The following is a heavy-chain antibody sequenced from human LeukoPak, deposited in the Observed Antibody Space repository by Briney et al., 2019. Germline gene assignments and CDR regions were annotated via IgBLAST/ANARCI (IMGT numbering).Heavy chain of an antibody. CDR2: ISAYNGNT. J-gene: IGHJ4*02. CDR3: ATLGNIVGATGFDY. Sequence: ASVKVSCKASGYTFTNYGINWVRQAPGQGLEWMGWISAYNGNTDYAQYLQGRVTMTTDTSTSTAYMELRSLRSDDTAVYYCATLGNIVGATGFDYWGQGTLVTVTS. CDR1: GYTFTNYG. D-gene: IGHD1-26*01. V-gene: IGHV1-18*01.